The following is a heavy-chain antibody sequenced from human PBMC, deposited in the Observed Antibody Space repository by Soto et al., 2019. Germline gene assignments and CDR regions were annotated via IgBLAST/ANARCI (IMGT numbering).Heavy chain of an antibody. CDR2: IYHSGST. V-gene: IGHV4-59*01. J-gene: IGHJ5*02. D-gene: IGHD4-17*01. CDR3: ARCPNDEDYGGGWFDP. Sequence: SETLSLTCTVSGGSISSYYWNWIRQPPGKGLEWIGYIYHSGSTNYNPSLKSRVTISLDTSKNQFSLKLTSVTAADSAVYYCARCPNDEDYGGGWFDPWGQGTLVTVSS. CDR1: GGSISSYY.